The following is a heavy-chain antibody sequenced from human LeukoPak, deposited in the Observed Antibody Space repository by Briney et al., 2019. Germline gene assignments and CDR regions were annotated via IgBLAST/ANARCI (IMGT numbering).Heavy chain of an antibody. CDR3: ATPTVTTILDGSVAFDI. J-gene: IGHJ3*02. Sequence: KPGESLKISCKGSGYSFTSYWIGWVRQMPGKGLEWMGIIYPGDSDTRYSPSLQGQVTISADKSISTAYLQWSSLKASDTAMYYCATPTVTTILDGSVAFDIWGQGTMVTVSS. D-gene: IGHD4-17*01. V-gene: IGHV5-51*01. CDR1: GYSFTSYW. CDR2: IYPGDSDT.